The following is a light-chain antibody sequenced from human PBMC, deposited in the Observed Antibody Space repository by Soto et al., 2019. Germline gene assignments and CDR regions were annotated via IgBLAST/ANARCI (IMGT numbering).Light chain of an antibody. CDR1: QSISTW. Sequence: DIQMTQSPSTLSASVGDSVTITCRASQSISTWLAWYQQEPGKAPKLLIHKASSLQSGVPSRFSGSGSGTDFTLTISSLHPDDFATYYCQQYNSYSPTFGQGTKVDIK. V-gene: IGKV1-5*03. CDR2: KAS. CDR3: QQYNSYSPT. J-gene: IGKJ1*01.